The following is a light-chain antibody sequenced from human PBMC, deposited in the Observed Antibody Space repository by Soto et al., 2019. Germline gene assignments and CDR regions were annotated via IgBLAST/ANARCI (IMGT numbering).Light chain of an antibody. CDR1: QSVSSY. CDR3: QQRSNWLFT. J-gene: IGKJ3*01. V-gene: IGKV3-11*02. CDR2: DAS. Sequence: EIVLTQSPATLSLSPGERATLSCRASQSVSSYLAWYQRKPGQAPRLLIYDASNRATGIPARFSGSGSGRDFTLTISSLEPEDFAVYYCQQRSNWLFTFGPGNKVDIK.